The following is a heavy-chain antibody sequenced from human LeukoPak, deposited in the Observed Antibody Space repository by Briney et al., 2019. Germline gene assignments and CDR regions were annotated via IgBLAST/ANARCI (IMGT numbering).Heavy chain of an antibody. D-gene: IGHD1-26*01. J-gene: IGHJ3*02. V-gene: IGHV4-59*01. CDR2: IYYSGST. CDR3: ARDRKAAWEGASDI. CDR1: GGSISSYY. Sequence: SETLSLTCTVSGGSISSYYWSWIRQPPGKGLEWIGYIYYSGSTNYNPSLKSRVTISVDTSKNQFSLKLSSVTAADTAVYYCARDRKAAWEGASDIWGQGTMVTVSS.